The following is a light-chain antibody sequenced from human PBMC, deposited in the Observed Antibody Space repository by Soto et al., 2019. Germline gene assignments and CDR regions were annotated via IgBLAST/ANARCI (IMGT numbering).Light chain of an antibody. CDR2: GAS. Sequence: EIVLTQSPGTLSLSPGERATLSCRASQSVSSSYLAWYQQKPGQAPRLLIYGASSRATGIPDRFSGSGSGTEFTLTISRLEPEDFAVYYCQQYDSSPATFGQGTKVDI. CDR3: QQYDSSPAT. J-gene: IGKJ1*01. CDR1: QSVSSSY. V-gene: IGKV3-20*01.